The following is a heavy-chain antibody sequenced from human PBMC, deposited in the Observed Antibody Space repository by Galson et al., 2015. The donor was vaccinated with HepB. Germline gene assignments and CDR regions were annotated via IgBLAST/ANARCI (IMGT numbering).Heavy chain of an antibody. J-gene: IGHJ4*02. V-gene: IGHV6-1*01. CDR2: TYYRSKWYN. CDR1: GDSVSSNNAV. Sequence: CAISGDSVSSNNAVWNWIRQSPSRGLEWLGGTYYRSKWYNDYAVSVKSRITINPDTSKNQFSLQLNSVTPEDTAVYYCARENTLVRGVINPYDYWGQGTLVTVSS. CDR3: ARENTLVRGVINPYDY. D-gene: IGHD3-10*01.